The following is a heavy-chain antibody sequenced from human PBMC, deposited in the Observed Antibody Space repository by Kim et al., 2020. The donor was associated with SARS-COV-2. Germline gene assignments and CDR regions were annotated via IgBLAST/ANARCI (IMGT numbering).Heavy chain of an antibody. CDR3: AAGIVGASGS. CDR2: IVVGSGYT. Sequence: SVKVSCKASGFTFSSSAMQWVRQARGQRLEWIGWIVVGSGYTNYAQKFQERVTISRDMSTSTAYMELSSLRSEDTAVYYCAAGIVGASGSWGQGTLVTVSS. J-gene: IGHJ5*02. V-gene: IGHV1-58*02. CDR1: GFTFSSSA. D-gene: IGHD1-26*01.